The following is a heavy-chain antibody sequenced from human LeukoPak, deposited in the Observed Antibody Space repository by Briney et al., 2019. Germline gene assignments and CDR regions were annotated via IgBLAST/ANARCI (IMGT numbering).Heavy chain of an antibody. Sequence: GASVKVSCKASGYTFTRYGISWVRQAPGQGLEWMGGIIPIFGTANYAQKFQGRVTITADKSPSTAYMELSSLRSEDTAVYYCASQLELQRFSPSGAFDYWGQGTLVTVSS. CDR2: IIPIFGTA. CDR1: GYTFTRYG. J-gene: IGHJ4*02. V-gene: IGHV1-69*06. D-gene: IGHD1-7*01. CDR3: ASQLELQRFSPSGAFDY.